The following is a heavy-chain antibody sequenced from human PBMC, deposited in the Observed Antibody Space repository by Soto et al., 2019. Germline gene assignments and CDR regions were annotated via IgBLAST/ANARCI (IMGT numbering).Heavy chain of an antibody. V-gene: IGHV3-48*03. D-gene: IGHD3-22*01. CDR1: GFTFSSYE. Sequence: GGSLRLSCAASGFTFSSYEMNWVRQAPGKGLEWVSYISSSGRTIYYADSVKGRFTISRDNSKNTLYLQMNSLRAEDTAVYYCAKDPPRYYYDSSGYYYNWGQGTLVTVSS. J-gene: IGHJ4*02. CDR3: AKDPPRYYYDSSGYYYN. CDR2: ISSSGRTI.